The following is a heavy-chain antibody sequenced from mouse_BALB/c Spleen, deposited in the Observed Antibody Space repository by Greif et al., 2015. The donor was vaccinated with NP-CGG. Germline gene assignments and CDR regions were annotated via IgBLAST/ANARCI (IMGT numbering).Heavy chain of an antibody. CDR3: ARWDWYFDV. CDR1: GYSFTDYN. CDR2: INPNNGGT. J-gene: IGHJ1*01. V-gene: IGHV1-18*01. Sequence: KPGTSVKISCKASGYSFTDYNMDWVKQSHGKSLEWIGDINPNNGGTSYNQKFKGKATLTVDKSSSTAYMELRSLTSEDTAVYYCARWDWYFDVWGAGTTVTVSS.